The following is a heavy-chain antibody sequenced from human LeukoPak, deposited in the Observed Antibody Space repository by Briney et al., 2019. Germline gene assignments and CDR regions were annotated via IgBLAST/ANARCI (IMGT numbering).Heavy chain of an antibody. CDR1: GGSVSDYY. Sequence: SETLSLTCTISGGSVSDYYWSWIRQSPGKGLEWIGYIYHTGSTSYSPSLKSRVTISADTSQNQFSLKLSSVTATDTAVYYCASRNLGNDYWGQGTLVTVSS. CDR2: IYHTGST. J-gene: IGHJ4*02. D-gene: IGHD7-27*01. CDR3: ASRNLGNDY. V-gene: IGHV4-59*02.